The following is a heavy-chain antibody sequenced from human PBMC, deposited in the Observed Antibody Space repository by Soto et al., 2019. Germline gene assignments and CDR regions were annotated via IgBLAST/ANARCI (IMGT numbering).Heavy chain of an antibody. CDR2: IYYSGST. J-gene: IGHJ3*02. CDR3: ARVSYYDSSGYYIGAFDI. D-gene: IGHD3-22*01. CDR1: GGSISSGGYY. V-gene: IGHV4-31*03. Sequence: SETLSLTCTVSGGSISSGGYYWSWIRQHPGKGLEWIGYIYYSGSTYYNPSLKSRVTISVDTSKNQFSLKLSSVTAADTAVYYCARVSYYDSSGYYIGAFDIWGQGTMVTVS.